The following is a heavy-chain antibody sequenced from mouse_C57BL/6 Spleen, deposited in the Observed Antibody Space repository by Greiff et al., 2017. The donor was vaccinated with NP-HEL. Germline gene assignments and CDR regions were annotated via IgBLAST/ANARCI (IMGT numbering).Heavy chain of an antibody. D-gene: IGHD2-1*01. CDR2: INPYNGGT. V-gene: IGHV1-19*01. CDR3: ARKGYGNYPYFDY. CDR1: GYTFTDYY. Sequence: VQLQQSGPVLVKPGASVKMSCKASGYTFTDYYMNWVKQSHGKSLEWIGVINPYNGGTSYNQKFKGKATLTVDKSSSTAYMELNSLTSEDSAVYYCARKGYGNYPYFDYWGQGTTLTVSS. J-gene: IGHJ2*01.